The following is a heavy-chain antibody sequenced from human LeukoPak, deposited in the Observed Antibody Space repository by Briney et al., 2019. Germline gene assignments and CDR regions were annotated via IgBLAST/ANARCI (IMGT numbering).Heavy chain of an antibody. D-gene: IGHD2-21*02. CDR3: VKKICIGGSCYSGFHY. V-gene: IGHV3-23*01. Sequence: GGSLRLSCAASGFPFTTNAMSWVRQAPGKGLEWVSDISGSGDSTHYANSVKGRFTISRDNSKNTLYVQMNSLRAEDTAVYYCVKKICIGGSCYSGFHYWGQGTRVTVSS. J-gene: IGHJ4*02. CDR1: GFPFTTNA. CDR2: ISGSGDST.